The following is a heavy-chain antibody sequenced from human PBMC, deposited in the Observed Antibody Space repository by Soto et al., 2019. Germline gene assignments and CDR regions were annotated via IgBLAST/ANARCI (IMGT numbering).Heavy chain of an antibody. CDR2: INHSGST. D-gene: IGHD2-8*02. V-gene: IGHV4-34*01. CDR3: ARDKITGLFDY. Sequence: QVQLQQWGALLLKPSETLSLTCAVYGGSFSGYYWTWIRQPPGTGLEWIGEINHSGSTNYNPSLKSRVTISVDTSKNHFFLKLTSVTAADTAVDYCARDKITGLFDYWGQGTLVTVSS. J-gene: IGHJ4*02. CDR1: GGSFSGYY.